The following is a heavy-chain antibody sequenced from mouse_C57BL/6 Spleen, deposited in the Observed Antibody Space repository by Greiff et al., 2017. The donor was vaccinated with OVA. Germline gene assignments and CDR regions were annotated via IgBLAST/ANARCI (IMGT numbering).Heavy chain of an antibody. CDR1: GYTFTGYW. J-gene: IGHJ1*03. CDR3: ARWDYVNSSFDV. Sequence: VQLQQSGAELMKPGASVKLSCKASGYTFTGYWIEWVKQRPGHGLEWIGEILPGSGSTNYNEKFKGKATFTVDTSSNTAYMQLISLTTEDSANYYCARWDYVNSSFDVWGTGTTVTVSS. V-gene: IGHV1-9*01. D-gene: IGHD2-4*01. CDR2: ILPGSGST.